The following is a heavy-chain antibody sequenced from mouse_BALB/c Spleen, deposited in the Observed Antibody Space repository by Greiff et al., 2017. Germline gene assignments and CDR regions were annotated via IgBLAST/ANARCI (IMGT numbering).Heavy chain of an antibody. V-gene: IGHV3-6*02. CDR1: GYSITSGYY. D-gene: IGHD2-1*01. J-gene: IGHJ4*01. CDR2: ISYDGSN. Sequence: DVKLQESGPGLVKPSQSLSLTCSVTGYSITSGYYWNWIRQFPGNKLEWMGYISYDGSNNYNPSLKNRISITRDTSKNQFFLKLNSVTTEDTATYYCARGGGNYRYAMDYWGQGTSVTVSS. CDR3: ARGGGNYRYAMDY.